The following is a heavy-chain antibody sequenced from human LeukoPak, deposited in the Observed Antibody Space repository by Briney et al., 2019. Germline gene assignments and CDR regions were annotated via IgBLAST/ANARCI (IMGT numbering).Heavy chain of an antibody. J-gene: IGHJ2*01. Sequence: SETLSLTCSVSGDSFSIYYWSWIRQPPGKGLEWIGYIYNSGSTNYNPSLKSRVTISVDTSKDQFSLKLTSVTAADTAVYYCAGPAGTYWYFDLWGRGTLVTVSS. CDR2: IYNSGST. CDR3: AGPAGTYWYFDL. V-gene: IGHV4-59*01. CDR1: GDSFSIYY. D-gene: IGHD1-26*01.